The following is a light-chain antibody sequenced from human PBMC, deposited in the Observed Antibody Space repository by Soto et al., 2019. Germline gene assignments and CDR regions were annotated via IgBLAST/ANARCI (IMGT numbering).Light chain of an antibody. CDR3: QQSYSIPYT. CDR2: AAS. V-gene: IGKV1-39*01. Sequence: DIQMTQSPSSLPAFIGDRVTIACRASQSISSHLNWYQQRPGKSPKLLIFAASNLQSGVASRFSGSGSGTDFTLTINSLQPEDFATYYCQQSYSIPYTFRQGTTLEIK. CDR1: QSISSH. J-gene: IGKJ2*01.